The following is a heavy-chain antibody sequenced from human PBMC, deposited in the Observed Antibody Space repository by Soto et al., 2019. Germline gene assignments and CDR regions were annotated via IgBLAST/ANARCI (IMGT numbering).Heavy chain of an antibody. CDR2: VRGDGDST. CDR3: AKPRTSVNNYGDFDC. D-gene: IGHD4-17*01. Sequence: PGGSLRLSCAASGFTFSSYTMNWVRQAPGKGLEWVSAVRGDGDSTFYAASVKGRFTVSRDNSKNTLYLQMDSLRAEDTAIYYCAKPRTSVNNYGDFDCWGQGTLVTVSS. CDR1: GFTFSSYT. J-gene: IGHJ4*02. V-gene: IGHV3-23*01.